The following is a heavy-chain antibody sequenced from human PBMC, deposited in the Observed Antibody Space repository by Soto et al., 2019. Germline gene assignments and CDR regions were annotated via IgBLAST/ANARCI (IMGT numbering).Heavy chain of an antibody. CDR3: ARLVGRYDSRSGYYYGMGV. V-gene: IGHV1-2*02. CDR1: GYTFTGYY. Sequence: ASVKVTCKASGYTFTGYYMHWVRQAPGQGLEWMGWISPNSGGTNYAQKFQGRVTMTRDTSISTAYMELSRLRSDDTAVYYCARLVGRYDSRSGYYYGMGVSGHGTTVTVSS. J-gene: IGHJ6*02. D-gene: IGHD3-3*01. CDR2: ISPNSGGT.